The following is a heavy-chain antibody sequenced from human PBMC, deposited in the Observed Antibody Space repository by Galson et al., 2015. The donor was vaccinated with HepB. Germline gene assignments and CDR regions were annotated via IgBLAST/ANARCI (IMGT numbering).Heavy chain of an antibody. D-gene: IGHD2-2*01. J-gene: IGHJ4*02. Sequence: SLRLSCAASGFTFSDHYMDWVRQAPGKGLEWVGPSRNKANSYSTEYAASVKGRFTLSRDDSKNSLYLQMNSLKTEDTAVYYCGLVGKAAPDYWGQGTLVIVSS. V-gene: IGHV3-72*01. CDR1: GFTFSDHY. CDR2: SRNKANSYST. CDR3: GLVGKAAPDY.